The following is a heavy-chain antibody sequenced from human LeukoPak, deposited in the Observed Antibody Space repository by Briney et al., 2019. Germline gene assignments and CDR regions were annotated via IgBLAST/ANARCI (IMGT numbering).Heavy chain of an antibody. CDR1: GGSISSYY. CDR2: IYYSGST. CDR3: AREVEGYFDY. Sequence: PSETLSLTCTVSGGSISSYYWSWIRQPPGKGLEWIGYIYYSGSTNYNPSLKSRVTISVDTSKNQFSLKLSSVTAADTAVYYCAREVEGYFDYWGQGTLVTVSS. V-gene: IGHV4-59*12. J-gene: IGHJ4*02.